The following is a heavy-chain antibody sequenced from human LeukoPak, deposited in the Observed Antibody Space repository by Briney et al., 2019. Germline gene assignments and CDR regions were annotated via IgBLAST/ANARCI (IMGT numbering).Heavy chain of an antibody. CDR2: ISGSGGST. CDR1: GFTFSSYA. CDR3: AKAVGFSYYDSGGSAFDY. Sequence: PGGSLRLSCAASGFTFSSYAMSWVRQAPGKGLEWVSVISGSGGSTYYADSVKGRFTISRDNSKNTLYLQMNSLRAEDTAVYYCAKAVGFSYYDSGGSAFDYWGQGTLVTVSS. V-gene: IGHV3-23*01. J-gene: IGHJ4*02. D-gene: IGHD3-22*01.